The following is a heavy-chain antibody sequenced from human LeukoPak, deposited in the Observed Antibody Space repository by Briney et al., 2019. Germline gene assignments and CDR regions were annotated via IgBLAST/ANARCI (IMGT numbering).Heavy chain of an antibody. D-gene: IGHD3-22*01. CDR3: ARAYYYDSSASDY. CDR1: GFTFSSYW. V-gene: IGHV3-7*01. CDR2: IKQDGSEK. J-gene: IGHJ4*02. Sequence: GGSLRLSCAASGFTFSSYWMSWVRQAPGKGLEWVANIKQDGSEKYYVDSVKGRFTISRDNAKNSLYLQMNSLRAEDTAVYYCARAYYYDSSASDYWGQGTLVTVSS.